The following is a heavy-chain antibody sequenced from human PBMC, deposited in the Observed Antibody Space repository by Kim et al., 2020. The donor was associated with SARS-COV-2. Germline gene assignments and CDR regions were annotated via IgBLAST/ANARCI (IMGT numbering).Heavy chain of an antibody. J-gene: IGHJ6*03. V-gene: IGHV4-4*08. D-gene: IGHD3-16*02. CDR3: ATSVGGAIWGSRYYYVDV. CDR2: IYSRTT. Sequence: SETLSLTCNVSGASINSYFWSWIRQPPGKRLEWIGSIYSRTTNYNPSLKSRVAIDTSDNHFSLKLRSVTAADTAVYYCATSVGGAIWGSRYYYVDVWGTRTTVTVSS. CDR1: GASINSYF.